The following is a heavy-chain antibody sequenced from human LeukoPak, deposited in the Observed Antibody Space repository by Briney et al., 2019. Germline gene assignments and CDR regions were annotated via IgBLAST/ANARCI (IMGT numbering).Heavy chain of an antibody. CDR1: GDSVSSNRAA. Sequence: SRTLSLTCAISGDSVSSNRAAWNWIRQSPSRNLEWLGRTYYRSKWYNDYAVSVKSRITINPDTSKNQFSLQLNSVTPEDTAVYYCARDLTTSMAYYFDCWGQGTLVTVSS. CDR3: ARDLTTSMAYYFDC. CDR2: TYYRSKWYN. D-gene: IGHD5-18*01. V-gene: IGHV6-1*01. J-gene: IGHJ4*02.